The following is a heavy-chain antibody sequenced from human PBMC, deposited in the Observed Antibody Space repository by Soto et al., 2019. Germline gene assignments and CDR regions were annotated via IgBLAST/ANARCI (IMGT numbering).Heavy chain of an antibody. D-gene: IGHD6-25*01. Sequence: PTLVNPTQTLTLTCTFSGFSLSTSGMRVSWIRQPPGKALEWLARIDWDDDKFYSTSLKTRLTISKDTSKNQVILTMTNVDPVDTATYYCVRIQRSSGWNNWFDPWGQGTLVTVSS. CDR3: VRIQRSSGWNNWFDP. CDR2: IDWDDDK. CDR1: GFSLSTSGMR. J-gene: IGHJ5*02. V-gene: IGHV2-70*04.